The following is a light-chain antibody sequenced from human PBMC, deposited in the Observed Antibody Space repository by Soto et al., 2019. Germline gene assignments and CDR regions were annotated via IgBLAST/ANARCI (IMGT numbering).Light chain of an antibody. J-gene: IGLJ3*02. V-gene: IGLV2-23*01. CDR3: CSYAGLNTWV. CDR1: NSDVGSYSL. Sequence: QSILTQPASVSGSPGQSITISCTGSNSDVGSYSLVSWFQQHPGRAPKLMIYEGTERPSGVSDRFSGSKSGNTASLTISGLQAEDEADYYCCSYAGLNTWVFGGGTKL. CDR2: EGT.